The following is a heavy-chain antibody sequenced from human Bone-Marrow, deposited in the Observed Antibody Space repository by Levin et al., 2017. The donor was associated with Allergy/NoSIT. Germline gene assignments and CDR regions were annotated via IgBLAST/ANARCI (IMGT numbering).Heavy chain of an antibody. V-gene: IGHV3-30*02. J-gene: IGHJ4*02. CDR2: IRFDGSYK. D-gene: IGHD3-22*01. CDR1: GFTFSDFG. Sequence: GESLKISCAASGFTFSDFGMYWVRQAPGKGLEWLAFIRFDGSYKYYADSVKARFTISRDNAKNTLYLEMNSLRAEDTAVYYCAREAGPYYDTSGYYFAYWGQGSLVTVSS. CDR3: AREAGPYYDTSGYYFAY.